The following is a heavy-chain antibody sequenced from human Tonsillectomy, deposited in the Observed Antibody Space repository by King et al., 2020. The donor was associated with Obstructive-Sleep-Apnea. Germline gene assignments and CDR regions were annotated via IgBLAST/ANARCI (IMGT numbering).Heavy chain of an antibody. CDR1: GYSFTNYW. J-gene: IGHJ6*02. V-gene: IGHV5-10-1*03. CDR3: ACDRVKVHHGTGEASGMDV. D-gene: IGHD3-16*01. CDR2: IDPSGSYT. Sequence: VQLVESGAEVKKPGESLRISCKGSGYSFTNYWISWVRQMPGKVLEWMVIIDPSGSYTNDSQSSKSHVTISAEKSISTANLQWSSLEASDTAMYYCACDRVKVHHGTGEASGMDVWGQGTTVTVSS.